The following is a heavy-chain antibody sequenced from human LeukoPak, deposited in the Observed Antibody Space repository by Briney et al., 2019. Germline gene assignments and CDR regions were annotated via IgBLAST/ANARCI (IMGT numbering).Heavy chain of an antibody. D-gene: IGHD3-10*01. CDR3: ARERREYYYGSGSYYNDAFDI. J-gene: IGHJ3*02. Sequence: SETLSLTCTVSGGSISSYYWSWIRQPPGKGLEWIGYIYYSGSTNYNPSLKSRVTISVDTSKNQFSLKLSSVTAADTAVYYCARERREYYYGSGSYYNDAFDIWGQGTTVTVSS. V-gene: IGHV4-59*01. CDR1: GGSISSYY. CDR2: IYYSGST.